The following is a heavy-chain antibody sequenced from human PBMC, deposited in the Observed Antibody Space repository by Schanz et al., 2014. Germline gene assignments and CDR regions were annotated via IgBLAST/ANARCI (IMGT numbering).Heavy chain of an antibody. J-gene: IGHJ5*02. CDR3: ARDLEGYDGGGGGFDP. D-gene: IGHD2-21*01. CDR1: GFTFSSYG. V-gene: IGHV3-30*19. CDR2: MSYDGSIK. Sequence: QVQLVESGGGVVQFGRSLRLSCVASGFTFSSYGMHWVRQAPGKGLEWVAAMSYDGSIKYYADSVKGRFTISRDNSKNTLYLQMNSLRAEDTAVYYCARDLEGYDGGGGGFDPWGQGTLVTVSS.